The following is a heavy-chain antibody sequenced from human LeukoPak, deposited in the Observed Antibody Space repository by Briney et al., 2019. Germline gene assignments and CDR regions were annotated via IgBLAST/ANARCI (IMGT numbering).Heavy chain of an antibody. D-gene: IGHD6-13*01. Sequence: SETLSLTCTVSGGSISSYYWSWIRQPAGKGLEWIGRIYTSGSTNYNPSLKSRVTMSVDTSKNQFSLKLSSVTAADTAVYYCARDPSGYSGRPTSENWFDPWGQGTLVTVSS. CDR1: GGSISSYY. CDR3: ARDPSGYSGRPTSENWFDP. J-gene: IGHJ5*02. V-gene: IGHV4-4*07. CDR2: IYTSGST.